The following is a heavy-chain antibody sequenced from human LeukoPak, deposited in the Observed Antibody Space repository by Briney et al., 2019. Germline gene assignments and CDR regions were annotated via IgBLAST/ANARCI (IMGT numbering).Heavy chain of an antibody. V-gene: IGHV3-30-3*01. J-gene: IGHJ6*02. CDR1: GFTFSSYA. D-gene: IGHD2-15*01. CDR3: ARAPYCSGGSCYYYYYGMDV. CDR2: ISYGGSNK. Sequence: GGSLRLSCAASGFTFSSYAMHWVRQAPGKGLEWVAVISYGGSNKYYADSVKGRFTISRDNSKNTLYLQMNSLRAEDTAVYYCARAPYCSGGSCYYYYYGMDVWGQGTTVTVSS.